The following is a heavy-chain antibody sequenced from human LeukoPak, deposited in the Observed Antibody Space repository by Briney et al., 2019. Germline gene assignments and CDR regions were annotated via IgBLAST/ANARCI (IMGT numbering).Heavy chain of an antibody. CDR3: SAVAGVFDY. CDR2: IRNDGSDK. J-gene: IGHJ4*02. CDR1: RFSFSNYA. Sequence: PGGSLRLSCAASRFSFSNYAMHWVRQAPGKGLEWVAFIRNDGSDKYYAGSVKGRFTISRDNSKSTLYLQMNSLRREDSALYYCSAVAGVFDYWGQGTVVTVSS. D-gene: IGHD6-19*01. V-gene: IGHV3-30*02.